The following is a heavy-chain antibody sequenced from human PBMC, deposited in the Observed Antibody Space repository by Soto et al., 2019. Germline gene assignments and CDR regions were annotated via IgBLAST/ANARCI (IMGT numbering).Heavy chain of an antibody. D-gene: IGHD6-13*01. CDR2: IYYSGST. J-gene: IGHJ6*02. Sequence: LSLTCTVSGGSISSYYWSWIRQPPGKGLEWIGYIYYSGSTNYNPSLKSRVTISVDTSKNQFSLKLSSVTAADTAVYYCARDRIAAAGTNYYYYYGMDVWGQGTTVTVSS. V-gene: IGHV4-59*01. CDR1: GGSISSYY. CDR3: ARDRIAAAGTNYYYYYGMDV.